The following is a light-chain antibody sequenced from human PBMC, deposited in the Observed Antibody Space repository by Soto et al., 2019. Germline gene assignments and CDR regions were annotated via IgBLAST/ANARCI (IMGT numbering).Light chain of an antibody. CDR1: ENIRGN. V-gene: IGKV3-15*01. Sequence: EIVMTQSPGTLSVSPGEGATLSCRASENIRGNLAWYQQKPGQPPRLLFYGASSRATGIPARFSGSGYGTEFTLTIISLQSEDFAVYYCQQYDKWPPYTFGQGTKLEIK. CDR3: QQYDKWPPYT. CDR2: GAS. J-gene: IGKJ2*01.